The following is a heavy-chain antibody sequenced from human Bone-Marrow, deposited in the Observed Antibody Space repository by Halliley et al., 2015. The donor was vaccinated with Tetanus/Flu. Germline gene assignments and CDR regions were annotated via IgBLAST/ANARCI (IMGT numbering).Heavy chain of an antibody. CDR2: ITIAGGYI. J-gene: IGHJ3*01. D-gene: IGHD1-26*01. V-gene: IGHV3-23*01. Sequence: SSITIAGGYIFYADSVKGRFTISRDNSKDILYLQMNSLRAGDTAVYFCARQSSGSYPGAEAFDVWGQGTMVTVSS. CDR3: ARQSSGSYPGAEAFDV.